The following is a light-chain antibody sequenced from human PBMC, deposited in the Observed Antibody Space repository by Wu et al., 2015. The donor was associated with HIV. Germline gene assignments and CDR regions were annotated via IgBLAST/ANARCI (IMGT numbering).Light chain of an antibody. Sequence: EIVLTQSPATLSLSPGERATLSCRASQSIYTYLIWYQQKPGQAPRLLIYDASNRATGIPARFSGSGSGTDFTLTITSLEPEDFAVYYCQQRHDWPITFGQGTRLEIK. J-gene: IGKJ5*01. CDR3: QQRHDWPIT. V-gene: IGKV3-11*01. CDR2: DAS. CDR1: QSIYTY.